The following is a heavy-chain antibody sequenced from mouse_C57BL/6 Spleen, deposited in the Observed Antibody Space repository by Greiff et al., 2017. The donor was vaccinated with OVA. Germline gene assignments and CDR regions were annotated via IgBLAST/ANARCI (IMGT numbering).Heavy chain of an antibody. J-gene: IGHJ2*01. Sequence: VKLMESGPGLVQPSQSLSITCTVSGFSLTSSGVHWVRQSPGKGLEWLGVIWSGGSTDYNAAFISRLSISKDNSKSQVFFKMNSLQADDTAIYYCAREGMYEGDNFDYWGQGTTLTVSS. CDR2: IWSGGST. V-gene: IGHV2-2*01. CDR3: AREGMYEGDNFDY. CDR1: GFSLTSSG. D-gene: IGHD2-10*02.